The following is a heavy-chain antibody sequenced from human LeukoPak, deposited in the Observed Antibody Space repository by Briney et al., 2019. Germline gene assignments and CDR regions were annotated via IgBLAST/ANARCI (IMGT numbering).Heavy chain of an antibody. CDR2: IKQDGSEK. CDR1: EFTFSSYW. V-gene: IGHV3-7*01. J-gene: IGHJ6*03. Sequence: GGSLRLPCAASEFTFSSYWMSWVRQAPGKGLEWVANIKQDGSEKYYVDSVKGRFTISRDNAKNSLYLQMNSLRAEDTAVYYCARDLGPGQYYYYYIDVWRKGTAVTVSS. CDR3: ARDLGPGQYYYYYIDV.